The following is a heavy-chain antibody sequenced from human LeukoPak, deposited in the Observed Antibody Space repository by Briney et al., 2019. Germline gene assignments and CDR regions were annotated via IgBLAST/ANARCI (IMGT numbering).Heavy chain of an antibody. CDR3: AKGSDYDILTGQDAFDI. CDR1: GFTFSSFG. V-gene: IGHV3-33*06. D-gene: IGHD3-9*01. Sequence: PGRSLRLSCAASGFTFSSFGMHWVRQAPSKGLEWVAVIWYDGSNKYYADSVKGRFTISRDNSKNTLYLQMNSLRAEDTAVYYCAKGSDYDILTGQDAFDIWGQGTMVTVSS. CDR2: IWYDGSNK. J-gene: IGHJ3*02.